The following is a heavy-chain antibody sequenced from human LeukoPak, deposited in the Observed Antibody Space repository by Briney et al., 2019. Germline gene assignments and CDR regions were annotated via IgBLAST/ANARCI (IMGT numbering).Heavy chain of an antibody. J-gene: IGHJ3*02. CDR3: ARDGVGSSSSDAFDI. CDR2: IIPIFGTA. Sequence: ASVKVSCKASGGTFSSYAISWVRQAPGQGLEWMGGIIPIFGTANYAQKFQGRVTITADKSTSTAYMELSSLRSEDTAVCYCARDGVGSSSSDAFDIWGQGTMVTVSS. D-gene: IGHD6-13*01. CDR1: GGTFSSYA. V-gene: IGHV1-69*06.